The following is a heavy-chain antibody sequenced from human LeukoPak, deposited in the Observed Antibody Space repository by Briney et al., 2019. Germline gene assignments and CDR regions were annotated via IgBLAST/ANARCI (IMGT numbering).Heavy chain of an antibody. CDR2: INPNSGGT. J-gene: IGHJ4*02. Sequence: GASVKVSCKASGYTFTGYYMHWVRQAPGQGLEWMGWINPNSGGTNYAQKFQGRVTMTRDTSISTAYMELSRLRSDDTAVYYCARDRYFDWLLSPHQFDYWGQGTLVTVSS. D-gene: IGHD3-9*01. V-gene: IGHV1-2*02. CDR3: ARDRYFDWLLSPHQFDY. CDR1: GYTFTGYY.